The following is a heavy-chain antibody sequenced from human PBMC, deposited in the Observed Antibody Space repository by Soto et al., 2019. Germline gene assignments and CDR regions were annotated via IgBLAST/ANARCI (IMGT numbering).Heavy chain of an antibody. J-gene: IGHJ6*03. CDR1: GFTFSSYA. Sequence: GGSLRLSCAASGFTFSSYAMSWVRQAPGKGLEWVSAISGSGGSTYYADSVKGRFTISRDNSKNTLYLQMNSLRAEDTAVYYCAKSYYDFWSGYYLGGPYYYYYMDVWGKGTTVTVSS. CDR2: ISGSGGST. D-gene: IGHD3-3*01. V-gene: IGHV3-23*01. CDR3: AKSYYDFWSGYYLGGPYYYYYMDV.